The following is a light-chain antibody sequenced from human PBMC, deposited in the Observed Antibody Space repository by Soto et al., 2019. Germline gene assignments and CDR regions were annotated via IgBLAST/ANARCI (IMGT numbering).Light chain of an antibody. V-gene: IGKV3-20*01. J-gene: IGKJ5*01. Sequence: EIVLTQSRGTLSLSPGERATLSCMASQSVSSGYLAWYQQKPGQAPRLLIYGASSRATGIPDRFSGSGSGTDFTLTISRLETEDFAVYYCQQYGSSTITFGQGTRLEIK. CDR2: GAS. CDR3: QQYGSSTIT. CDR1: QSVSSGY.